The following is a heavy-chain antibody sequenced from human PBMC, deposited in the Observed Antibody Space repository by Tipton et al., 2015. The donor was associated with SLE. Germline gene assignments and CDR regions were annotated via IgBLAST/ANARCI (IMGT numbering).Heavy chain of an antibody. CDR3: ARLPTGFPNWFDP. V-gene: IGHV4-39*01. Sequence: TLSLTCAVSGGSIITDNYYWGWIRQPPGKGLEWIGSIYYSGTTYYNPSLRSRVTISVDTSKNQFSLKLSSVTAADTAVYYCARLPTGFPNWFDPWGQGTLVTVSS. CDR1: GGSIITDNYY. D-gene: IGHD4-17*01. J-gene: IGHJ5*02. CDR2: IYYSGTT.